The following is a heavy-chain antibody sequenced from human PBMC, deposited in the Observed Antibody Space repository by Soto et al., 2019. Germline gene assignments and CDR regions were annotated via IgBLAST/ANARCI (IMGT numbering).Heavy chain of an antibody. CDR1: GFTFSSYS. D-gene: IGHD3-22*01. Sequence: VGSLRLSCTASGFTFSSYSMNWVRQAPGKGLESVSSISSSSSYICYADSVKGRFTISSDNAKNSLYLQMNSLRAEDTAVYYCARDLARPYYYDSSGYYHDYWGQGTLVTVSS. CDR2: ISSSSSYI. J-gene: IGHJ4*02. CDR3: ARDLARPYYYDSSGYYHDY. V-gene: IGHV3-21*01.